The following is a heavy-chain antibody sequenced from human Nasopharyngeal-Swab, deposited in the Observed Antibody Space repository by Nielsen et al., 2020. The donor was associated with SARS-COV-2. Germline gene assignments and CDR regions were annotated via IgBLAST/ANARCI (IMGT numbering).Heavy chain of an antibody. Sequence: WVRHAPGLGLEWMGGFDPEDGETIYAQKFQGRVTMTEDTSTDTAYMKLSSLRSEDTAVYYCATAGPAATDYYYMDVWGKGTTVTVSS. D-gene: IGHD2-2*01. V-gene: IGHV1-24*01. CDR3: ATAGPAATDYYYMDV. J-gene: IGHJ6*03. CDR2: FDPEDGET.